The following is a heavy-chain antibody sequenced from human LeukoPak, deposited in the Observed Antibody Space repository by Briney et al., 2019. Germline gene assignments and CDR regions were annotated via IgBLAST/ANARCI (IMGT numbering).Heavy chain of an antibody. V-gene: IGHV4-59*01. CDR1: GGSISSYY. D-gene: IGHD2-2*01. CDR2: IYYRGST. J-gene: IGHJ6*02. Sequence: SETLSLTCTVSGGSISSYYWSWIRQPPGKGLEWIGYIYYRGSTNYNPSLKSRVTISVDTSKNQFSLKLSSVTAADTAVYYCASIPAALYYYYGMDVWGQGTTVTVSS. CDR3: ASIPAALYYYYGMDV.